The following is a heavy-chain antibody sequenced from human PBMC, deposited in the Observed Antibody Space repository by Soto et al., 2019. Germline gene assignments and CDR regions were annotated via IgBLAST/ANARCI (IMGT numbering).Heavy chain of an antibody. CDR2: IYYSGST. Sequence: SETLSLTCTVSGGSISSSSYYWGWIRQPPGKGLEWIGSIYYSGSTYYNPSLKSRVTISVDTSKNQFSLKLSSVTAADTAVYYFARHIRQLANWFDLRGQGILVTVSS. CDR1: GGSISSSSYY. D-gene: IGHD2-2*01. V-gene: IGHV4-39*01. CDR3: ARHIRQLANWFDL. J-gene: IGHJ5*02.